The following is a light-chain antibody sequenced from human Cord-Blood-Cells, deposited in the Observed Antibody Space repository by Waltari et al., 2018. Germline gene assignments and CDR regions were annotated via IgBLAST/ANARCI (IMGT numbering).Light chain of an antibody. J-gene: IGKJ1*01. CDR1: QSVSSSY. V-gene: IGKV3-20*01. CDR3: QQYGSSPPWT. CDR2: GAS. Sequence: EIVLPQSPGTLSLSPGERATLSWRASQSVSSSYLAWYQQKPGQAPRLLIYGASSRATGIPDRFSGSGSGTDFTLTISRLEPEDFAVYYCQQYGSSPPWTFGQGTKVEIK.